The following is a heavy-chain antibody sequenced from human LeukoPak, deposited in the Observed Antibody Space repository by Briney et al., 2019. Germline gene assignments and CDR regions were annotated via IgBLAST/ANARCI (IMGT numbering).Heavy chain of an antibody. CDR3: ARDGNDGFDY. V-gene: IGHV3-7*05. D-gene: IGHD1-14*01. CDR1: GFTFSSYR. Sequence: GGSLRLSCADSGFTFSSYRMGWVRQAPGKGLEWVANIKQDGSEKYYVESVKGRFTISRDNAKNSLYLQMNSLRAEDTAVYYCARDGNDGFDYWGQGTLVTVSS. CDR2: IKQDGSEK. J-gene: IGHJ4*02.